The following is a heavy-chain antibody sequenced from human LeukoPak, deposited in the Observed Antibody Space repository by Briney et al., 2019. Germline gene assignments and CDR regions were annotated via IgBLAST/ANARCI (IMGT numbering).Heavy chain of an antibody. CDR1: GFTFSNYI. Sequence: GGSLRLSCSASGFTFSNYIMHWARQAPGKGLEYISATTSNGGTTYYADSVKGRVTISRDNSKNTLYLQMSSLRPEDTAVYYCVKVDSYYYDSSARDSWGQGTLVTVSS. CDR3: VKVDSYYYDSSARDS. CDR2: TTSNGGTT. V-gene: IGHV3-64D*09. D-gene: IGHD3-22*01. J-gene: IGHJ4*02.